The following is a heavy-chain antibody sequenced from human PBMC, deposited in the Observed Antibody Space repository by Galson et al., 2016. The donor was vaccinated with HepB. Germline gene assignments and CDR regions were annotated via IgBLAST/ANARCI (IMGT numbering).Heavy chain of an antibody. J-gene: IGHJ4*02. V-gene: IGHV2-5*02. CDR3: VHTLPSWDFAGFDY. CDR1: GVSLNTVAVG. D-gene: IGHD2-2*01. CDR2: IYGDGST. Sequence: PALVKPTQTLTLTCTFSGVSLNTVAVGVGWIRRPPGKALEWLALIYGDGSTRYRPSLESRLTITKDTSKNHVVLTMTNVDPVDTATYYCVHTLPSWDFAGFDYWGLGSLVIVSS.